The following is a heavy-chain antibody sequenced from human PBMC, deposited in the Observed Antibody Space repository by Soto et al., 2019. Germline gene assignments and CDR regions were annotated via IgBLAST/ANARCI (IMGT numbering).Heavy chain of an antibody. CDR1: GYTFINYD. CDR3: ARMASSGTLNWFDY. Sequence: ASVNVSCKASGYTFINYDISWVRQATGQGLEWMGWMNPGSGKTGYANKFQGRVTMTRDASTSTAHLELSSLTSEDTAVYYCARMASSGTLNWFDYWGQGTLVTVSS. J-gene: IGHJ5*01. V-gene: IGHV1-8*02. CDR2: MNPGSGKT.